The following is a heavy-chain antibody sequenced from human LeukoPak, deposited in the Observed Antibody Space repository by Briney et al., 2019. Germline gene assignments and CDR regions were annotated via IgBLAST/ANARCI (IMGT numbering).Heavy chain of an antibody. Sequence: PGGSLRLSCAASGFTFSSYSMNWVRQAPGKGLEWVSSISSSSSYIYYADSVKGRFTISRDNAKNSLYLQMNSLRAEDTAVYYCARDIVVVVAATQGIDYWGQGTLVTVSS. D-gene: IGHD2-15*01. CDR2: ISSSSSYI. V-gene: IGHV3-21*04. CDR3: ARDIVVVVAATQGIDY. CDR1: GFTFSSYS. J-gene: IGHJ4*02.